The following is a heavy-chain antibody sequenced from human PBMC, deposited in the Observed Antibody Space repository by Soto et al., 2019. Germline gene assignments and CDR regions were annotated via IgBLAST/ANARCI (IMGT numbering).Heavy chain of an antibody. J-gene: IGHJ3*02. Sequence: SGESLKISCKASGYSFSLYWIGWVRQMPGKGLEWMAIMYPDDSDIRYSPSFEAHVTISADKSPSTAFLQWSSLKASDTAMYYCATAYVYDFENSNYYRDAFDIWGQGTLVTVSS. D-gene: IGHD3-22*01. V-gene: IGHV5-51*01. CDR1: GYSFSLYW. CDR2: MYPDDSDI. CDR3: ATAYVYDFENSNYYRDAFDI.